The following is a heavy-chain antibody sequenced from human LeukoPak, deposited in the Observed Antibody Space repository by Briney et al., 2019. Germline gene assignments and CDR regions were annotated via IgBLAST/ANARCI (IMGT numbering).Heavy chain of an antibody. Sequence: GGSLRLSCAASGFTFSSYATSWVRQAPGKGLEWVSAISGSGGSTYCADSVKGRFTISRDNSKNTLYLQMNSLRAEDTAVYYCAKRVHYYYGMDVWGQGTTVTVSS. CDR3: AKRVHYYYGMDV. CDR2: ISGSGGST. CDR1: GFTFSSYA. J-gene: IGHJ6*02. V-gene: IGHV3-23*01.